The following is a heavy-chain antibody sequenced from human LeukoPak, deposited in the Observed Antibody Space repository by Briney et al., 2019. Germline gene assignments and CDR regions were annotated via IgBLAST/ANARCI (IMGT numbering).Heavy chain of an antibody. Sequence: IGSIYYSGSTCYNASVKSRVTISADTSKNQFSLNLSSVTAADTAVYYCASILNPNYYDTSGYYDYWGQGTLVTVSS. J-gene: IGHJ4*02. CDR3: ASILNPNYYDTSGYYDY. V-gene: IGHV4-39*01. CDR2: IYYSGST. D-gene: IGHD3-22*01.